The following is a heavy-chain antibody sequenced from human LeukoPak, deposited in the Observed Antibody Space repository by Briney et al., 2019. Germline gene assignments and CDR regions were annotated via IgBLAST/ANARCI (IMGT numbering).Heavy chain of an antibody. V-gene: IGHV4-59*01. CDR3: AREQTLQYFDRGGHFDL. D-gene: IGHD3-9*01. J-gene: IGHJ2*01. CDR1: GGSIRNYY. Sequence: SETLSLTCTVSGGSIRNYYWSWIRQPPGKGLEWIGYVYHSGTTNYNPSLKSRVTISVNPSQDQFSLKLNSLTAADTAVYYCAREQTLQYFDRGGHFDLWGRGTLVTVSS. CDR2: VYHSGTT.